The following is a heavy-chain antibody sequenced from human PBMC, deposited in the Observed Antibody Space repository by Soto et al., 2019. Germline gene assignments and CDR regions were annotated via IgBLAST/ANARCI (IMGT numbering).Heavy chain of an antibody. J-gene: IGHJ3*01. Sequence: GSLRLSCAASGFTVSSNYMSWVRQAPGKGLEWVSVIYSGGSTYYADSVKGRFTISRDNSKNTLYLQMNSLRAEDTAVYYCARDKQLFPPSGDYCYLMSFWAQG. CDR2: IYSGGST. V-gene: IGHV3-66*01. CDR1: GFTVSSNY. CDR3: ARDKQLFPPSGDYCYLMSF. D-gene: IGHD4-17*01.